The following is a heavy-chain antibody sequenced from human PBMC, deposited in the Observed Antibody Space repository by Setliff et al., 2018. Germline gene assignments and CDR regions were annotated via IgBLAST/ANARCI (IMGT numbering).Heavy chain of an antibody. D-gene: IGHD3-10*01. CDR3: AHRGGYGAGSLYYFDV. CDR1: GFSLTTPGVG. Sequence: SGPTLVNPTATLTLTCSFSGFSLTTPGVGVGWIRQPPGKALEWLALIYWDDAKRFSPSLHSRLTITKDTSKNQVVLTMTNMDPVDTATYYCAHRGGYGAGSLYYFDVWGQGSPVTVSS. J-gene: IGHJ4*02. V-gene: IGHV2-5*02. CDR2: IYWDDAK.